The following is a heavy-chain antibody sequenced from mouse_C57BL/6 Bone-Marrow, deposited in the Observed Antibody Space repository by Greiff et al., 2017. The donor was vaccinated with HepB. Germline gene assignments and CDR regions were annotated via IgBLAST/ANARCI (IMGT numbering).Heavy chain of an antibody. V-gene: IGHV3-6*01. Sequence: ESGPGLVKPSQSLSLTCSVTGYSITSGYYWNWIRQFPGNKLEWMGYISYDGSNNYNPSLKNRISITRDTSKNQFFLKLNSVTTEDTATYYCARGLRGGYFDVWGTGTTVTVSS. D-gene: IGHD1-1*01. CDR3: ARGLRGGYFDV. CDR1: GYSITSGYY. CDR2: ISYDGSN. J-gene: IGHJ1*03.